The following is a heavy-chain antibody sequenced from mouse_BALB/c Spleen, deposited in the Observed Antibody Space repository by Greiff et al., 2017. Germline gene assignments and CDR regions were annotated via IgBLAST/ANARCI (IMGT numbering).Heavy chain of an antibody. D-gene: IGHD2-4*01. V-gene: IGHV1-9*01. CDR3: ARFDYDYGLYAMDY. Sequence: QVQLKESGAELMKPGASVKISCKATGYTFSSYWIEWVKQRPGHGLEWIGEILPGSGSTNYNEKFKGKATFTADTSSNTAYMQLSSLTSEDSAVYYCARFDYDYGLYAMDYWGQGTSVTVSS. J-gene: IGHJ4*01. CDR1: GYTFSSYW. CDR2: ILPGSGST.